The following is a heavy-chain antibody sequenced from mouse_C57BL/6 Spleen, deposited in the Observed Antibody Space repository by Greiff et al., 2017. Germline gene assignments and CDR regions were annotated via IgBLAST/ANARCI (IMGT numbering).Heavy chain of an antibody. Sequence: EVKLMESGGGLVKPGGSLKLSCAASGFTFSDYGMHWVRQAPEKGLEWVAYISSGSSTIYYADTVKGRFTISRDNAKNTLFLQMTSLRSEDTAMYYCARAYGYHWYFDVWGTGTTVTVSS. CDR1: GFTFSDYG. D-gene: IGHD2-2*01. J-gene: IGHJ1*03. CDR3: ARAYGYHWYFDV. V-gene: IGHV5-17*01. CDR2: ISSGSSTI.